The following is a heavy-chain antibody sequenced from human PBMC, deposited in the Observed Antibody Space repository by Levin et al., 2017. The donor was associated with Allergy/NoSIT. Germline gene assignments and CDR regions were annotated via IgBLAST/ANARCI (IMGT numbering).Heavy chain of an antibody. V-gene: IGHV3-33*01. D-gene: IGHD3-16*01. CDR2: IWHDGSNQ. CDR1: GFTFSSFG. Sequence: LSGGSLRLSCAASGFTFSSFGMHWVRQAPGKGLEWVAVIWHDGSNQYYGDSVKGRFTISRDNSKNTLYLQMNSLRAEDTAVYYCARDYARWFDPWGQGTLVTVSS. CDR3: ARDYARWFDP. J-gene: IGHJ5*02.